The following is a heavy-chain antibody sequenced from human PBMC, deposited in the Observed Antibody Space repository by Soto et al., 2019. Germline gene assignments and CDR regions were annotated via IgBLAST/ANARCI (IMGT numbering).Heavy chain of an antibody. CDR2: IYHTGST. CDR3: ARSWGGDGYSH. V-gene: IGHV4-61*03. CDR1: GDPLNSGAYY. J-gene: IGHJ4*02. D-gene: IGHD2-15*01. Sequence: PSETLSLTCNVSGDPLNSGAYYWTWIRQSPGRGLECIGHIYHTGSTNYNPSLRSRLTISLDTSKSHFSLTLRSVNAVDTGVYYRARSWGGDGYSHWGQGTLVTVSS.